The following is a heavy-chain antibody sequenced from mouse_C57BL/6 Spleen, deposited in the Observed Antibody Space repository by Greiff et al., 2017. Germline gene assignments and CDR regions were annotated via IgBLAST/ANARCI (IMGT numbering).Heavy chain of an antibody. V-gene: IGHV1-72*01. J-gene: IGHJ4*01. CDR1: GYTFTSYW. D-gene: IGHD2-4*01. CDR3: ARDYYDYEGVYYAMDY. Sequence: QVQLQQPGAELVRPGSSVKLSCKASGYTFTSYWMHWVKQRPGRGLEWIGRIDPNSGGTKYNEKFKSKATLTVDKPSSTAYMQLSSLTSEDSAVYYCARDYYDYEGVYYAMDYWGQGTSVTVSS. CDR2: IDPNSGGT.